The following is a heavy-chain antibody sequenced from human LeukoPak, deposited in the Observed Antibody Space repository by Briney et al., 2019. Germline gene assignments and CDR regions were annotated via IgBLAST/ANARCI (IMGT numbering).Heavy chain of an antibody. CDR3: AKDGRCSSTSCSDAFDI. V-gene: IGHV3-23*01. CDR1: GFPFSSYA. CDR2: ISGSGGST. J-gene: IGHJ3*02. D-gene: IGHD2-2*01. Sequence: GGSLRLSCAASGFPFSSYAMRWVRQAPGKGLEWVSAISGSGGSTYYAASVKGRFTISRDNSKNTLYLQMNRLRAEDTAVYYCAKDGRCSSTSCSDAFDIWGQGTMVTVSS.